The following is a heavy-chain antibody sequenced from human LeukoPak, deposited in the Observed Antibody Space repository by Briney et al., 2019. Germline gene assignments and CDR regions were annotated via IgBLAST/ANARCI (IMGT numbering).Heavy chain of an antibody. CDR2: IIPILGIA. V-gene: IGHV1-69*10. Sequence: SVKVSCKASGGTFSSYAISWVRQAPGQGLEWMGGIIPILGIANYAQKFQGRVTITADKSTSTAYMELSSLRSEDTAVYYCARDRNYGDFRLNYWGQGTLVTVSS. D-gene: IGHD4-17*01. J-gene: IGHJ4*02. CDR1: GGTFSSYA. CDR3: ARDRNYGDFRLNY.